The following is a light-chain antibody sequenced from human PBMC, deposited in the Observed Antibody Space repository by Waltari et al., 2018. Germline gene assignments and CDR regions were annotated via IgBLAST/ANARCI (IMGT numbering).Light chain of an antibody. CDR3: QAWDSTSHV. V-gene: IGLV3-1*01. J-gene: IGLJ1*01. Sequence: SYELTQPPSVSVAPGQTASVTCSGDKLGDKYTCWYQQKPGQSPVLVIYQDSKRPSGIPERFSGSNSGNTATLTISGTQAIDEADYYCQAWDSTSHVFGTGTKVTLL. CDR2: QDS. CDR1: KLGDKY.